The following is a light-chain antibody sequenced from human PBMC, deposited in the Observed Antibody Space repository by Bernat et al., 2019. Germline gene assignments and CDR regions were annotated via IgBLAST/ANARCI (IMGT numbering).Light chain of an antibody. V-gene: IGLV3-19*01. J-gene: IGLJ3*02. CDR3: NSRDSNSHHPWV. Sequence: SSELTQCPTVSVALGQTVRITCQGDSLRSAYASWYQQKPGQAPVLVIYGENDRPSGIPDRFSGSKSGDTASLTITGAQAEDEAVYYCNSRDSNSHHPWVFGGGTKLTV. CDR1: SLRSAY. CDR2: GEN.